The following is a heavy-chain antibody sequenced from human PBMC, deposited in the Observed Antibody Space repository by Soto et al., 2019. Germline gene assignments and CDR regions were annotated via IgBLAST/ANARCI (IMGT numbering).Heavy chain of an antibody. Sequence: SETLSLTCAVYGGSLHGFYWSWIRQPPGKGLEWIGDINHSGNTKYNPSLESRVTILLDTSQNQFSLKLNSVTAADTAVYYCASGNAWGVILAYWGQGTLVTVSS. CDR2: INHSGNT. D-gene: IGHD3-16*01. J-gene: IGHJ4*02. CDR3: ASGNAWGVILAY. CDR1: GGSLHGFY. V-gene: IGHV4-34*01.